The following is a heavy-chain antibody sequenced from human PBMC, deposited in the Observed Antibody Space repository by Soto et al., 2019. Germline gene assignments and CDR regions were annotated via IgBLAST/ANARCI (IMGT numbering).Heavy chain of an antibody. D-gene: IGHD6-19*01. V-gene: IGHV6-1*01. CDR3: ARLAPGGSGGGGDY. CDR1: GDSVSSNSAA. Sequence: SQTLSLTCAISGDSVSSNSAAWNWIRQSPSRGLEWLGRTYYRSKWYNDYAVSVRSRITINPDTSKNHFSLQLNSMTPEDTAVYYCARLAPGGSGGGGDYWGQGTLVTVSS. CDR2: TYYRSKWYN. J-gene: IGHJ4*02.